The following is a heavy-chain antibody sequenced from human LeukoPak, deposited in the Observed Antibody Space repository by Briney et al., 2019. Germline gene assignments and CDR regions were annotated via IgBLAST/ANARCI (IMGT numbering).Heavy chain of an antibody. Sequence: SVKVSCKASGGTFSRYAITWVRQAPGQGLEWMGRIIPILGIANYAQKFQGRVTITADTSATTAYMELSSLRSEDTAVYYCARVFGKKTISGSYGYWGQGTLVTVSS. D-gene: IGHD1-26*01. CDR3: ARVFGKKTISGSYGY. CDR2: IIPILGIA. J-gene: IGHJ4*02. CDR1: GGTFSRYA. V-gene: IGHV1-69*04.